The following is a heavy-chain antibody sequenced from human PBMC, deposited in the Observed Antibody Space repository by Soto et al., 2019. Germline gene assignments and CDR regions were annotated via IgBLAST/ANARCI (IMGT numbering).Heavy chain of an antibody. CDR3: ASRSSGWYFEY. J-gene: IGHJ4*02. CDR2: ISGSGGST. Sequence: EVQLLESGGGLVQPWGSLRLSCAASGFTFSSYAMNWVRQAPGTGLEWVAVISGSGGSTYYADSVKGRFTLSRDNSKNTLYLQMNSLRAEDTAAYYCASRSSGWYFEYWGQGTLVTVSS. CDR1: GFTFSSYA. V-gene: IGHV3-23*01. D-gene: IGHD6-19*01.